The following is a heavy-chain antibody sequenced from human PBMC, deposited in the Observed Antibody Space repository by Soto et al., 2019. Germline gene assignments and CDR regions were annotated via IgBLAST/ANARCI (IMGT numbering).Heavy chain of an antibody. CDR1: GFTFSSYG. J-gene: IGHJ4*02. V-gene: IGHV3-30*18. Sequence: GGSLRLSCAASGFTFSSYGMHWVRQAPGKGLEWVAVISYDGSNKYYADSVKGRFTISRDNSKNTLYLQMNSLRAEDTAVYYCANGGGVYYDILTGPLPFDYWGQGTLVTVSS. CDR2: ISYDGSNK. D-gene: IGHD3-9*01. CDR3: ANGGGVYYDILTGPLPFDY.